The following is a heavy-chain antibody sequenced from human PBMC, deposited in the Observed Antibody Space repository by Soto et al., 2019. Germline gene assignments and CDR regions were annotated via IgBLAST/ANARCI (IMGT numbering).Heavy chain of an antibody. Sequence: SETLSLTCAVYGGSFNGYYWTWIRQPPGKGLEWIGEINHSGSANYNPTFKSRVTISVDTSKNQFSLKLSSVTAADTAVYYCARYYYDSSGYFNWFDPWGQGTLVTVSS. D-gene: IGHD3-22*01. CDR2: INHSGSA. J-gene: IGHJ5*02. CDR3: ARYYYDSSGYFNWFDP. V-gene: IGHV4-34*01. CDR1: GGSFNGYY.